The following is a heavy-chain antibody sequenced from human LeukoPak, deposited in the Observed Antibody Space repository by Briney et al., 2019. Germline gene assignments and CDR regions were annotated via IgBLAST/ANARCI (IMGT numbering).Heavy chain of an antibody. J-gene: IGHJ6*04. CDR2: IRDDGSAK. D-gene: IGHD3-10*02. V-gene: IGHV3-7*01. CDR1: GFIFSKYG. CDR3: AELGITMIGGV. Sequence: PGGSLRLSCGASGFIFSKYGMHWVRQAPGKGLEWVASIRDDGSAKYYMDSVKGRFTISRDDAKNSLSLQMNSLRAEDTAVYYCAELGITMIGGVWGKGTTVTISS.